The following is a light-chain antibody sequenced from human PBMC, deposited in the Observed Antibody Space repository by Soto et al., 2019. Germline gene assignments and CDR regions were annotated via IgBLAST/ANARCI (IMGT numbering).Light chain of an antibody. V-gene: IGLV2-14*01. CDR3: SSYTTSSLYV. CDR1: NSDVGGYNY. J-gene: IGLJ1*01. CDR2: VVS. Sequence: QSALTQPASVSGSPGQSITISCSGTNSDVGGYNYVSWYQQHPGKAPKLMIYVVSYRPSGISNRFSGSKSDNTASLTFSGLQAEDEADYYCSSYTTSSLYVFGTGTKVTVL.